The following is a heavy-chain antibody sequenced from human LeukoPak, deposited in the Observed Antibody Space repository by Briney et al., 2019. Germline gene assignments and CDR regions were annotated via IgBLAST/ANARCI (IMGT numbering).Heavy chain of an antibody. CDR1: GYSFTSYW. CDR2: IYPGDSDT. V-gene: IGHV5-51*01. Sequence: GESLKISCKGSGYSFTSYWIGWVRQMPGKGLEWMGIIYPGDSDTRYSPSFQGQVTISADKSISTAYLQWSSLKASDTAMYYCARVNTTHSYLYYDFWSGYYWASGSGSYHYMDVWGKGTTVTVSS. CDR3: ARVNTTHSYLYYDFWSGYYWASGSGSYHYMDV. J-gene: IGHJ6*03. D-gene: IGHD3-3*01.